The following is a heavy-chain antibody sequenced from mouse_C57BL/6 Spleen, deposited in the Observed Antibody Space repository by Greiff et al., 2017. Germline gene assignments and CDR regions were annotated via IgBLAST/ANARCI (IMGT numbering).Heavy chain of an antibody. CDR3: ARDYDYDPYYAMDY. J-gene: IGHJ4*01. Sequence: QVQLQQSGPELVKPGASVKISCKASGYAFSSSWMNWVKQRPGKGLEWIGRIYPGDGDTNYNGKFKGKATLTADKSSSTASMQLSSLASEDSAVYFCARDYDYDPYYAMDYWGQGTSGTVSS. CDR2: IYPGDGDT. CDR1: GYAFSSSW. D-gene: IGHD2-4*01. V-gene: IGHV1-82*01.